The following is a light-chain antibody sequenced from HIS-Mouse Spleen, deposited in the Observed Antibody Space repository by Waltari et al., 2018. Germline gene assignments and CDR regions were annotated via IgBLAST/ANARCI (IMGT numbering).Light chain of an antibody. V-gene: IGLV3-10*01. J-gene: IGLJ2*01. CDR2: EDS. Sequence: SYELTQPPSVSVSPGQTARITCPGDALPKKYAYWYQQKSGQAPVLVIYEDSKRTSGIPERFSGSSSGTMATLTISGAQVEDEADYYCYSTDSSGNHRVFGGGTKLTVL. CDR1: ALPKKY. CDR3: YSTDSSGNHRV.